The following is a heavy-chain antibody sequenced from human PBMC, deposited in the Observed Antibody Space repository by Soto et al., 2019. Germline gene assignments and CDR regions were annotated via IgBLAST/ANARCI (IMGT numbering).Heavy chain of an antibody. J-gene: IGHJ6*02. CDR2: INPNSGGT. V-gene: IGHV1-2*04. D-gene: IGHD6-13*01. CDR3: ARGGSTAADKGPNAPGMDV. CDR1: GYTFTGYY. Sequence: ASVKVSCTASGYTFTGYYMHWVRQAPGQGLEWMGWINPNSGGTNYAQKFQGWVTMTRDTSISTAYMELSRLRADETAVYYCARGGSTAADKGPNAPGMDVWGQGTTVTGSS.